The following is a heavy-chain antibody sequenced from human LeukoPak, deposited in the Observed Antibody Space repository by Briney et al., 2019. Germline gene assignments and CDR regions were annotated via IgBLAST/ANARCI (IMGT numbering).Heavy chain of an antibody. CDR2: IYTSGST. CDR1: GGSISNYY. D-gene: IGHD1-7*01. CDR3: ARELETGTTGWFDP. V-gene: IGHV4-4*08. Sequence: KPSETLSLTCTVSGGSISNYYWSWIRQPPGRRLEWIGYIYTSGSTNYNPSLKSRVTMSVDTSKNQFSLKLSSVTAADTAVYYCARELETGTTGWFDPWGQGTLVTVSS. J-gene: IGHJ5*02.